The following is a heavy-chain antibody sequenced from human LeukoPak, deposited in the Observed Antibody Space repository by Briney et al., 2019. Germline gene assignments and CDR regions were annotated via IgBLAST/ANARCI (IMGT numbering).Heavy chain of an antibody. Sequence: GGSLRLSCAASGFTFSSFNMNWVRQAPGEGLEWVANINRDGSEKNHVDSVKGRFIISRDNAKNSLYLQMDSLRAEDTAVYYCARVALVAADYYYYMDVWGKGTTVTVSS. CDR1: GFTFSSFN. CDR2: INRDGSEK. D-gene: IGHD5-12*01. V-gene: IGHV3-7*01. CDR3: ARVALVAADYYYYMDV. J-gene: IGHJ6*03.